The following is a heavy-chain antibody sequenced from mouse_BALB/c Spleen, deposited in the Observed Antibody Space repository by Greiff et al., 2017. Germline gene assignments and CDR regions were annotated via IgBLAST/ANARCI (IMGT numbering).Heavy chain of an antibody. CDR3: NHYGNYGPFDY. J-gene: IGHJ2*01. Sequence: EVMLVESGAELVRSGASVKLSCTASGFNIKDYYMHWVKQRPEQGLEWIGWIDPENGDTEYAPKFQGKATMTADTSSNTAYLQLSSLTSEDTAVYYCNHYGNYGPFDYWGQGTTLTVSS. CDR2: IDPENGDT. CDR1: GFNIKDYY. D-gene: IGHD2-1*01. V-gene: IGHV14-4*02.